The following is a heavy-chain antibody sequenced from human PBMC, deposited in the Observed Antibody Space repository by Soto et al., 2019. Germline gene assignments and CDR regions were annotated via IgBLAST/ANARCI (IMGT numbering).Heavy chain of an antibody. J-gene: IGHJ4*02. V-gene: IGHV3-21*01. CDR1: GFTFSSYS. Sequence: EVQLVESGGGLVKPGGSLRLSCAASGFTFSSYSMNWVRQAPGKGLEWVSSISSSSSYIYYADSVKGRFTISRDNAKNSLYLQMNSLRAEDTAVYYCASTRLGRVPFFDYWGQGTLVTVSS. CDR3: ASTRLGRVPFFDY. D-gene: IGHD2-15*01. CDR2: ISSSSSYI.